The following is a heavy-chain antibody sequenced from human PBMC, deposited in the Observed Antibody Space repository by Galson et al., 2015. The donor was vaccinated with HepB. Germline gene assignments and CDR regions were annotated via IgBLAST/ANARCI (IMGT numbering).Heavy chain of an antibody. CDR3: ARSPGYSSSWYPFRKVEWFDP. J-gene: IGHJ5*02. D-gene: IGHD6-13*01. Sequence: SVKVSCKASGGTFSSYAISWVRQAPGQGLEWMGGIIPIFGTANYAQKFQGRVTITADESTSTAYMELSSLRSEDTAVYYCARSPGYSSSWYPFRKVEWFDPWGQGTLVTVSS. CDR2: IIPIFGTA. V-gene: IGHV1-69*13. CDR1: GGTFSSYA.